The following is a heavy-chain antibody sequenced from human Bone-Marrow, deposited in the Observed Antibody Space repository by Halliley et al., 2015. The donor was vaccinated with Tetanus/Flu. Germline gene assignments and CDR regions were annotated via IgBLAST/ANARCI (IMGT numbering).Heavy chain of an antibody. J-gene: IGHJ4*02. Sequence: LVKPTQTLTLTCTVSGFSLNSGRMGVSWIRQPPGKALEWLADIFSNDDQFHSTSLRGRLTISKDTSRSQVVLTLTNMDPVDTAAYFWARYDDSTYPLYYDYWGQGILVTVSA. D-gene: IGHD3-16*01. CDR1: GFSLNSGRMG. CDR3: ARYDDSTYPLYYDY. V-gene: IGHV2-26*01. CDR2: IFSNDDQ.